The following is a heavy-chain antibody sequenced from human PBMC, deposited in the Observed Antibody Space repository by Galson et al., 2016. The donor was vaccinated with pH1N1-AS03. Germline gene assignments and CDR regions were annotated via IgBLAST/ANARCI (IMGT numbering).Heavy chain of an antibody. CDR3: ASAGYHTPGYHY. V-gene: IGHV4-4*01. J-gene: IGHJ4*02. D-gene: IGHD3-16*02. Sequence: ETLSLTCAVSGGSMTSPDWWTWVRQPPGKGLEWIGEVHYSGTTSYNPSLNSRVTMSIDKSNNQFSLNLGSVTAADTAVYFCASAGYHTPGYHYWGQGALVSVSS. CDR2: VHYSGTT. CDR1: GGSMTSPDW.